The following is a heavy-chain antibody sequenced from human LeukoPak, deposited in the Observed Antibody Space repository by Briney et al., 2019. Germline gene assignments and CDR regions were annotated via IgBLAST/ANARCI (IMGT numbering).Heavy chain of an antibody. Sequence: SETLSLTCTVSGRSISSSSYYWGWIRQPPGKGLEWIGSIYHSGSTYYNPSLKSRVTISVDTSKNQFSLKLSSVTAADTAVYYCASSAYESSGYGGYYMDVWGKGTTVTVSS. V-gene: IGHV4-39*07. CDR2: IYHSGST. CDR3: ASSAYESSGYGGYYMDV. CDR1: GRSISSSSYY. D-gene: IGHD3-22*01. J-gene: IGHJ6*03.